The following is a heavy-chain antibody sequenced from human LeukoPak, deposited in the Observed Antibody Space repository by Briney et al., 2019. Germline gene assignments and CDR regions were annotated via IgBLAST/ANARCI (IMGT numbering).Heavy chain of an antibody. D-gene: IGHD5-24*01. Sequence: PGGSLRLSCEASGFIFGRSAMTWVRQTPGKGLEWFSSISSSGNTYYADSVKGRFTISRDNSKNLVNLQMNSLRAEDTAIYYCVKGRMSEDGLDFWGQGSLVTVSS. CDR1: GFIFGRSA. J-gene: IGHJ4*02. CDR3: VKGRMSEDGLDF. V-gene: IGHV3-23*01. CDR2: ISSSGNT.